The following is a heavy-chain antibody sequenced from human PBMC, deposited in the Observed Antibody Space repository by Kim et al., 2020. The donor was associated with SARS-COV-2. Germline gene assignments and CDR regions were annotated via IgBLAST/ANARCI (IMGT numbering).Heavy chain of an antibody. V-gene: IGHV3-49*04. CDR2: IRSKAYGGTT. Sequence: GGSLRLSCTASGFTFGDYAMSWVRQAPGKGLEWVGFIRSKAYGGTTEYAASVKGRFTISRDDSKSIAYLQMNSLKTEDTAVYYCTRVASYGLGNDYFDYWGQGTLVTVSS. D-gene: IGHD1-1*01. J-gene: IGHJ4*02. CDR3: TRVASYGLGNDYFDY. CDR1: GFTFGDYA.